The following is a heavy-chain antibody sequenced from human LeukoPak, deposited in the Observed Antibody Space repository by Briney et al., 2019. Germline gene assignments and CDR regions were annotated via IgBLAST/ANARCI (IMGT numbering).Heavy chain of an antibody. J-gene: IGHJ4*02. CDR2: LLSRDGSI. V-gene: IGHV3-21*06. CDR1: GFTFSRYE. CDR3: TRATGVVGWIGETGYFDY. D-gene: IGHD3-10*01. Sequence: GGSLRLSCAASGFTFSRYEMNWVRPAAGGRLGWVSSLLSRDGSIHFPDLVKGRFTSSRHNVRNSLYLQMDSLKAEDTTVYYCTRATGVVGWIGETGYFDYWGQGTLVTVSS.